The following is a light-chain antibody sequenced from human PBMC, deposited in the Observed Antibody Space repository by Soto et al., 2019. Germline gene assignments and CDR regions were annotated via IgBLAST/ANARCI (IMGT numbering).Light chain of an antibody. CDR2: GAS. Sequence: DIQMTQSPSSLSASVGDRVTITCRASQTINTSLNWYQQQPGKAPKLLLYGASSLQRGVPSRFSCSRSGSDFPLSISSLQPEDFATYYCQQTYSPPSITFGQGTRLDIK. V-gene: IGKV1-39*01. CDR1: QTINTS. CDR3: QQTYSPPSIT. J-gene: IGKJ5*01.